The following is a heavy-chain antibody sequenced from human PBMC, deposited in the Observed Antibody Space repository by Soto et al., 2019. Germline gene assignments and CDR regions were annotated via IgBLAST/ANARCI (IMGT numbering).Heavy chain of an antibody. J-gene: IGHJ6*02. CDR2: INYSGGT. Sequence: QVQLQESGPRLVKPSETLSLTCTVSGGSLRSYYCSWFRQPPGKGLEWVGYINYSGGTFYNPSLKSRVTMSVDTTNTQYSLMVNSVTATDTAVYSCGRQGFGELHGLVDVWGQGTTVTVSS. CDR3: GRQGFGELHGLVDV. D-gene: IGHD3-10*01. V-gene: IGHV4-59*08. CDR1: GGSLRSYY.